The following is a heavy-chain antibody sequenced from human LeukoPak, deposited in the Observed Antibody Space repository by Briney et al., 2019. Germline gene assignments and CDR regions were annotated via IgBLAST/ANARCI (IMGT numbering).Heavy chain of an antibody. V-gene: IGHV1-8*02. CDR1: GYTFTGYY. CDR3: ATRPGGYYDSSGLIGGAFDI. D-gene: IGHD3-22*01. Sequence: ASVKVSCKASGYTFTGYYMHWVRQATGQGLEWMGWMNPNSGNTGYAQKFQGRVTMTRNTSISTAYMELSSLRSEDTAVYYCATRPGGYYDSSGLIGGAFDIWGQGTMVTVSS. CDR2: MNPNSGNT. J-gene: IGHJ3*02.